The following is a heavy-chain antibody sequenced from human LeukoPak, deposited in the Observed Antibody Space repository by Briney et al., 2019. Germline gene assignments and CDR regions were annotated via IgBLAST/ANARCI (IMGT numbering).Heavy chain of an antibody. CDR3: AKDHGVVVVAAGFDY. Sequence: PGRSLRLSCAASGFTFSSYGMHWVRQAPGKGLEWVAVIWYDGSNKYYADSVKGRFTISRDNSKNTLYLQMNSLRAEDTAVYYCAKDHGVVVVAAGFDYWGQGTLVTASS. CDR2: IWYDGSNK. D-gene: IGHD2-15*01. CDR1: GFTFSSYG. V-gene: IGHV3-33*06. J-gene: IGHJ4*02.